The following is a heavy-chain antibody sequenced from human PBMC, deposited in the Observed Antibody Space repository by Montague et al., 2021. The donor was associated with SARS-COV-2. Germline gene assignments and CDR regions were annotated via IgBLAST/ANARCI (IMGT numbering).Heavy chain of an antibody. CDR2: IYYTVSS. J-gene: IGHJ4*02. CDR3: ARHGGYCTSTSCYGSGTKAPDF. V-gene: IGHV4-39*01. D-gene: IGHD2-2*01. Sequence: SETLSLTCTVAGGSISGNTYYWGWIRQPPGKGLEWIGSIYYTVSSYYSPSFKSRVTIPVDTSKSQFSLRLTSVTAADTAVYYCARHGGYCTSTSCYGSGTKAPDFWGQGTLVTVSS. CDR1: GGSISGNTYY.